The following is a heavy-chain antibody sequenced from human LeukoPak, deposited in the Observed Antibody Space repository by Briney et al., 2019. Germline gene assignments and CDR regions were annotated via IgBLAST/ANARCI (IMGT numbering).Heavy chain of an antibody. J-gene: IGHJ4*02. CDR1: GGSISSYY. Sequence: PSETLSLTCTVSGGSISSYYWSWIRQPPGKGLEWIGYIYYSGSTNYNPSLKSRVTISVDTSKNQFSLKLSSVTAADTAVYYCARGTGPVNLFDYWGQGTLVTVSS. V-gene: IGHV4-59*01. CDR3: ARGTGPVNLFDY. D-gene: IGHD1-1*01. CDR2: IYYSGST.